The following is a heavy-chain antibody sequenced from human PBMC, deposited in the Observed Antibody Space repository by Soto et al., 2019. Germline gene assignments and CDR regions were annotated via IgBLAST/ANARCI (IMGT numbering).Heavy chain of an antibody. CDR3: ACAGGGYSYGYGY. V-gene: IGHV1-69*02. CDR1: GGTFSSYT. J-gene: IGHJ4*02. CDR2: IIPILGIA. Sequence: QVQLVQSGAEVKKPGSSVKVSCKASGGTFSSYTISWVRQAPGQGLEWMGRIIPILGIANYAQKFQGRVTITADKSTRTAYMELSSLRSEDTAVYYCACAGGGYSYGYGYWGQGTLVTVSS. D-gene: IGHD5-18*01.